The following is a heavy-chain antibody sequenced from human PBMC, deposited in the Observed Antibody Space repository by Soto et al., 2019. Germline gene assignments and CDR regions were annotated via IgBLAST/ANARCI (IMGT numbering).Heavy chain of an antibody. J-gene: IGHJ6*02. CDR3: ARDSGEWVVAAVMIYYYYGMDV. V-gene: IGHV4-39*07. CDR2: IYYSGST. Sequence: PSETLSLTCSVSGGSISSGGHYWAWIRQPPGKGLEWIASIYYSGSTNYNPSLKSRVTISVDTSKNQFSLKLSSVTAADTAVYYCARDSGEWVVAAVMIYYYYGMDVWGQGTTVTVSS. D-gene: IGHD2-15*01. CDR1: GGSISSGGHY.